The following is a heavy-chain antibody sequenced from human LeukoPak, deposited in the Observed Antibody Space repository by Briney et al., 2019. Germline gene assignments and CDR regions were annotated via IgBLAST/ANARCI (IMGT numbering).Heavy chain of an antibody. V-gene: IGHV3-30*03. CDR1: EFTFSSYS. J-gene: IGHJ4*02. D-gene: IGHD3-10*01. CDR2: ISYDGSNK. CDR3: ARGSGSGSYYPYLFDY. Sequence: GGSLRLSCAASEFTFSSYSMNWVRQAPGKGLEWVAVISYDGSNKYYADSVKGRFTIFRDNSKNTLYLQMNSLRAEDTAVYYCARGSGSGSYYPYLFDYWGQGTLVTVSS.